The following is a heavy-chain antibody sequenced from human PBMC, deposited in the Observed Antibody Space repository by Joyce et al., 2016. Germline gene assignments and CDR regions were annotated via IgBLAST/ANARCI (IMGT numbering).Heavy chain of an antibody. CDR3: AREGMTIFGVAFYGMDV. CDR2: IRKDGSGA. CDR1: GFTFSHYW. D-gene: IGHD3-3*01. J-gene: IGHJ6*02. Sequence: EVQLVESGEGLVQPGGSLRLSCAASGFTFSHYWRNWVRQARGKGLEWVAKIRKDGSGAYCVDSVRGRFTISRDNAKNSLYLQMNSLRAEDTAVYYCAREGMTIFGVAFYGMDVWGQGTTVTVSS. V-gene: IGHV3-7*03.